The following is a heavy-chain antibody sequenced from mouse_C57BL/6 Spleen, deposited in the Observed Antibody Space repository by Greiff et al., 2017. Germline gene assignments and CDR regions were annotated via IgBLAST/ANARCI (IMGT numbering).Heavy chain of an antibody. D-gene: IGHD2-1*01. CDR3: ARHGSGNYGAMDY. V-gene: IGHV2-6-1*01. CDR1: GFSLTSYG. J-gene: IGHJ4*01. CDR2: IWSDGST. Sequence: QVQLKESGPGLVAPSQSLSITCTVSGFSLTSYGVHWVRQPPGKGLEWLVVIWSDGSTTYNSALKSRLSISKDNSKSQVFLKMNSLQTDDTAMYYCARHGSGNYGAMDYWGQGTSVTVSS.